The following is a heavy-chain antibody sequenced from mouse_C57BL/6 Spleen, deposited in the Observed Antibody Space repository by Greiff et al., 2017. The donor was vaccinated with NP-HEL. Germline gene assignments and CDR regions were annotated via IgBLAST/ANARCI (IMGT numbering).Heavy chain of an antibody. Sequence: QVQLQQPGAELVMPGASVKLSCKASGYTFTSYWMHWVKQRPGQGLEWIGEIDPSDSYTNYNQKFKGKSTLTVDKSSSTAYMQLSSLTSEDFAVYYCARGGTDGDVAYWGQGTLVTVSA. CDR1: GYTFTSYW. D-gene: IGHD3-3*01. CDR3: ARGGTDGDVAY. J-gene: IGHJ3*01. V-gene: IGHV1-69*01. CDR2: IDPSDSYT.